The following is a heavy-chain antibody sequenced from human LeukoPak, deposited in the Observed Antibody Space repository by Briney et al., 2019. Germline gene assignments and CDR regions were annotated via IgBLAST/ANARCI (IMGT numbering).Heavy chain of an antibody. CDR3: ARDLPGYCSSTSCYSYYYYGMDV. Sequence: PGRSLRLSCAASGFTFSIYAMHWVRQAPGKGLEWVAVISYDGSNKYYADSVKGRFTISRDNSKNTLYLQMNSLRAEDTAVYYCARDLPGYCSSTSCYSYYYYGMDVWGQGTTVTVSS. CDR2: ISYDGSNK. V-gene: IGHV3-30-3*01. CDR1: GFTFSIYA. J-gene: IGHJ6*02. D-gene: IGHD2-2*02.